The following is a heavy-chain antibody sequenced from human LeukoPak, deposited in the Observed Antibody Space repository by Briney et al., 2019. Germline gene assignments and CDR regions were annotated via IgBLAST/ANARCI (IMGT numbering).Heavy chain of an antibody. J-gene: IGHJ3*02. CDR2: TSYDESNK. V-gene: IGHV3-30*04. CDR1: GFTFSNYA. CDR3: ARSTSEAFDI. D-gene: IGHD2-2*01. Sequence: GGSLRLSCAASGFTFSNYAMQWVRQAPGKGLEWVAVTSYDESNKYYADSVKGRFTISRDNSKNTLYMQMNSLRAEGTAVYYCARSTSEAFDIWGQGTMVTVSS.